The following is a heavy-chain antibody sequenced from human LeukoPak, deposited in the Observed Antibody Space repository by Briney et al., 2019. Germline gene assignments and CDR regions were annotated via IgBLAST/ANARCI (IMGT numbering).Heavy chain of an antibody. D-gene: IGHD2-2*01. CDR3: ARARYQLLHAFDI. CDR2: IKQDGSEK. V-gene: IGHV3-7*01. J-gene: IGHJ3*02. CDR1: GFTFSSYW. Sequence: GGSLRLSRAASGFTFSSYWMSWVRQAPGKGLEWVANIKQDGSEKYYVDSVKGRFTISRDNAKNSLYLQMNSLRAEDTAVYYCARARYQLLHAFDIWGQGTMVTVSS.